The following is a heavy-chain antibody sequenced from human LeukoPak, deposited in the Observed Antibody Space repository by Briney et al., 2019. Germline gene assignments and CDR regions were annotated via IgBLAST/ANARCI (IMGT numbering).Heavy chain of an antibody. CDR1: GYTFTDYY. CDR3: ARDLEDCSGGDCYWFDP. J-gene: IGHJ5*02. V-gene: IGHV1-2*02. Sequence: ASVKVSCKASGYTFTDYYIHWVRQAPGQGLEWMGWIDPNTGGTNYARKVQGRVTMTRDTSISTVYMELSRLRSDDTAVYYCARDLEDCSGGDCYWFDPWGQGTLVTVSS. D-gene: IGHD2-21*01. CDR2: IDPNTGGT.